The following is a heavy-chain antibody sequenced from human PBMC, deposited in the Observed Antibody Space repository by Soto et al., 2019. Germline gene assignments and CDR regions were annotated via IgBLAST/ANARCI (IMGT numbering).Heavy chain of an antibody. V-gene: IGHV3-23*01. CDR3: AIPRGYCSGGSCPVHFDY. CDR2: ISGSGGST. CDR1: GFTFSSYA. D-gene: IGHD2-15*01. J-gene: IGHJ4*02. Sequence: GGSLRLSCVASGFTFSSYAMSWVRQAPGKGLEWVSAISGSGGSTYYADSVKGRFTISRDNSKNTLYLQMNSLRAEDTAMYYCAIPRGYCSGGSCPVHFDYWGQGTLVTVSS.